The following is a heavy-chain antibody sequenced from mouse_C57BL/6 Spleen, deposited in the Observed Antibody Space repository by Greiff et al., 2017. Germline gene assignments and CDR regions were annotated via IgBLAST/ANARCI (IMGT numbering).Heavy chain of an antibody. CDR1: GYTFTDYN. Sequence: EVQLQQSGPELVKPGASVKIPCKASGYTFTDYNMDWVKQSHGKSLEWIGDINPNNGGTIYNQKFKGKATLTVDKSTSTAYMELRSLTSEDTAVYYCARGELGYYAMDYWGQGTSVTVSS. CDR3: ARGELGYYAMDY. CDR2: INPNNGGT. D-gene: IGHD4-1*01. V-gene: IGHV1-18*01. J-gene: IGHJ4*01.